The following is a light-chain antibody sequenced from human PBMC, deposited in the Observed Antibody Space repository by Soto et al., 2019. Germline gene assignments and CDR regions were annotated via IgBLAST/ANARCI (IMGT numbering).Light chain of an antibody. V-gene: IGKV3-20*01. CDR1: LTISDNY. CDR2: DAS. Sequence: EIVLTHSPGTLSLSPGERATLSCRASLTISDNYLAWHQQKAGQAPRLVIYDASNRATGIPDRFSASGSGTDFTLTISRLEPEDFAVYYCQQYSMAPLTFGQGTKVEVK. CDR3: QQYSMAPLT. J-gene: IGKJ1*01.